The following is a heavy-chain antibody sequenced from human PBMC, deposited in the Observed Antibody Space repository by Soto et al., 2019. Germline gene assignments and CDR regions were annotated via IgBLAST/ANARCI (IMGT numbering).Heavy chain of an antibody. J-gene: IGHJ4*02. V-gene: IGHV1-69*12. CDR2: IIPIFGTA. CDR3: AREHTILSFDY. CDR1: GGTFSSYA. Sequence: QVQLVQSGAEVKKPGSSVKVSCKASGGTFSSYAISWVRQAPGQGLEWMGGIIPIFGTANYAQKFQGRVTTTAEEATSTAAMELGSLRSEDTAVYYCAREHTILSFDYWGQGALVTVSS. D-gene: IGHD3-3*01.